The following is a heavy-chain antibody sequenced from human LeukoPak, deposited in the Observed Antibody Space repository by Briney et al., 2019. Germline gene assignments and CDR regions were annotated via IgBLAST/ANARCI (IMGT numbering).Heavy chain of an antibody. CDR2: ISGSGPST. V-gene: IGHV3-23*01. D-gene: IGHD3-22*01. CDR1: GFTFQNYA. J-gene: IGHJ4*02. Sequence: GGSLRLSCAASGFTFQNYAMSWVRQAPGKGLEWASSISGSGPSTDYADSVKGRFTISRDKSKNTLYLQMNSLRAEDTAVYYCARLPTFYYDSSHYHYDYWGQGTPVTVSS. CDR3: ARLPTFYYDSSHYHYDY.